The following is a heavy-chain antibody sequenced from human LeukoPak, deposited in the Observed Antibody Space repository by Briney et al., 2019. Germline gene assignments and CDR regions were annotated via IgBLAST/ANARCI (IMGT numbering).Heavy chain of an antibody. Sequence: SETLSLTCTVSGGSISSYYWSWIRQPPGKGLEWIGYIYYGGSTNYNPSLKSRVTISVDTSKNQFSLKLSSVTAADTAVYYCARAGYYYDSSGYYYFDYWGQGTLVTVSS. CDR3: ARAGYYYDSSGYYYFDY. J-gene: IGHJ4*02. CDR2: IYYGGST. D-gene: IGHD3-22*01. CDR1: GGSISSYY. V-gene: IGHV4-59*01.